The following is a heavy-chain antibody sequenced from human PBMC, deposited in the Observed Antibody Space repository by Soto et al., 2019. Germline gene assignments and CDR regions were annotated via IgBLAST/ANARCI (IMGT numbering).Heavy chain of an antibody. J-gene: IGHJ4*02. CDR1: EFSLSTSGMR. CDR3: ARINSGSFHFDY. D-gene: IGHD1-26*01. Sequence: SAPTLVNATQTLTLTCTFSEFSLSTSGMRVSWIRQPPGKALEWLARIDWDDDKFYSTSLKTRLTISKDTSKHQVVLTMTNMDPVDTATYYCARINSGSFHFDYWGRGTLVTVSS. V-gene: IGHV2-70*04. CDR2: IDWDDDK.